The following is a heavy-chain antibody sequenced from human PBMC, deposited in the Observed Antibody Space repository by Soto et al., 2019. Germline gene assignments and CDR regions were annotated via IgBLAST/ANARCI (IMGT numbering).Heavy chain of an antibody. CDR2: VSFSGGDT. D-gene: IGHD1-26*01. V-gene: IGHV3-23*01. J-gene: IGHJ4*02. CDR1: GFTFSGYA. CDR3: VRDGLRATTKGPYFDF. Sequence: EVQLLESGGGSVQPGGSLRLSCVGSGFTFSGYAMSWVRQAPGKGLEWVATVSFSGGDTYYADSVKGRFTISRDSSQNIVFLQMNSLRAEDTALFFCVRDGLRATTKGPYFDFWGQGTLVTVSS.